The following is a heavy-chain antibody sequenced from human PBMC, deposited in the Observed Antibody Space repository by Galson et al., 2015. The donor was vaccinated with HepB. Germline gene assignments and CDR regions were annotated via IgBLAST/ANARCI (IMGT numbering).Heavy chain of an antibody. Sequence: SVKVSCKASGYTLNSYHVHWVRQAPGQGLEWMGIIKHNEPTPTYAQKYQGRVTMTRDTSTGINYMELTSLRSDDTAVYYCARDFSWTFDVRGQGTTVTVSS. J-gene: IGHJ3*01. V-gene: IGHV1-46*02. CDR2: IKHNEPTP. D-gene: IGHD3-3*01. CDR3: ARDFSWTFDV. CDR1: GYTLNSYH.